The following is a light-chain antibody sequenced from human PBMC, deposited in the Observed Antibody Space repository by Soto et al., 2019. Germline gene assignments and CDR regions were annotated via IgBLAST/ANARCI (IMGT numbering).Light chain of an antibody. CDR2: HVS. CDR3: SAYAGSDTFV. J-gene: IGLJ1*01. CDR1: NGDVGAYNF. Sequence: SVLNRPSSVFGSPGQSITIPFTGTNGDVGAYNFVSWYQQHPGKAPKLIVYHVSDRPSGFSSRFSGSKSGNSASLTISGLHVEDEADYSCSAYAGSDTFVFGTGTKVTVL. V-gene: IGLV2-14*03.